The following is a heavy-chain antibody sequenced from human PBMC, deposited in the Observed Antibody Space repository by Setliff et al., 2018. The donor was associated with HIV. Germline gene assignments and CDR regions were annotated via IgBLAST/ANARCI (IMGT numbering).Heavy chain of an antibody. D-gene: IGHD1-20*01. V-gene: IGHV3-30*10. CDR3: VLFISGTPY. J-gene: IGHJ4*02. Sequence: GGSLRLSCVASGFTFRTFAMHWVRQAPGKGLEWVSGVTYDGRRTFYTDAVKGRFTISRDNSNNTLYLQVSSLRPEDTAVYYCVLFISGTPYWGQGTVVTVSS. CDR2: VTYDGRRT. CDR1: GFTFRTFA.